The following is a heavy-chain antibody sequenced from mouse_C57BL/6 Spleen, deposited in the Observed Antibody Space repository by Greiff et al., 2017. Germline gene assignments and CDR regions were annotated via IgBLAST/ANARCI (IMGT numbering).Heavy chain of an antibody. J-gene: IGHJ4*01. V-gene: IGHV1-82*01. CDR3: ARDGSSPYYAMDY. Sequence: LVESGPELVKPGASVKISCKASGYAFSSSWMNWVKQRPGKGLEWIGRIYPGDGDTNYNGKFKGKATLTADKSSSTAYMQLSSLTSEDSAVYFCARDGSSPYYAMDYWGQGTSVTVSS. D-gene: IGHD1-1*01. CDR1: GYAFSSSW. CDR2: IYPGDGDT.